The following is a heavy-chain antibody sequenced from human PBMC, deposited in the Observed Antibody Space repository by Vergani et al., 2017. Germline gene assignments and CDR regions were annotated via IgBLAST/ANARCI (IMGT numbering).Heavy chain of an antibody. D-gene: IGHD6-13*01. J-gene: IGHJ6*02. CDR3: ARDGLEAAGFRYYYYGMDV. CDR1: GFTFSSYW. V-gene: IGHV3-74*01. Sequence: EVQLVESGGGLVQPGGSLRLSCAASGFTFSSYWMHWVRQAPGKGLVWVSRINSDGSSTSYADSVKGRFTISRDNAKNTLYLQMNSLRAEDTAVYYCARDGLEAAGFRYYYYGMDVWGQGTTVTVSS. CDR2: INSDGSST.